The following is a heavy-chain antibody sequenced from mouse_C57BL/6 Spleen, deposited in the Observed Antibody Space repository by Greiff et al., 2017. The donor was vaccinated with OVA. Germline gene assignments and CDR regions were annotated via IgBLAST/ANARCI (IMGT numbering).Heavy chain of an antibody. CDR3: ARHYYGSSYGVYAMDY. CDR2: ISSGSSTI. V-gene: IGHV5-17*01. D-gene: IGHD1-1*01. Sequence: EVMLVESGGGLVKPGGSLKLSCAASGFTFSDYGMHWVRQAPEKGLEWVAYISSGSSTIYYADTVKGRFTISRDNAKNTLFLQMTSLRSEDTAMYYCARHYYGSSYGVYAMDYWGQGTSVTVSS. J-gene: IGHJ4*01. CDR1: GFTFSDYG.